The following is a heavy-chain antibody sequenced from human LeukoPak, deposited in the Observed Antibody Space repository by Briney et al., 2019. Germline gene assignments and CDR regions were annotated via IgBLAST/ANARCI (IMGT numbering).Heavy chain of an antibody. CDR3: ARSVAYYYDSSGYPDY. J-gene: IGHJ4*02. V-gene: IGHV1-18*01. Sequence: GASVKVSCKASGYTFTSYGISWVGQASGQGLEWMGWISAYNGDTNYAQKLQGRVTMTTDTSTSTAYMELRSLRSDDTAVYYCARSVAYYYDSSGYPDYWGQGTLVTVSS. D-gene: IGHD3-22*01. CDR2: ISAYNGDT. CDR1: GYTFTSYG.